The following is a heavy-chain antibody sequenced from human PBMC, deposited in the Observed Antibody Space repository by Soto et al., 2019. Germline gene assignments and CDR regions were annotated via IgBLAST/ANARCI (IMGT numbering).Heavy chain of an antibody. Sequence: QVQLVQSGAEVKKPASSVKVSCKAPGGTFSTYAISWVRQAPGQGLEWMGGIIPMFGTANYAQRFQDRVTINADESTNTVYMELSSLRSEDTAVYFCARGIQLWLRRINNGDSGWGQGTLVTVSS. CDR1: GGTFSTYA. J-gene: IGHJ4*02. CDR3: ARGIQLWLRRINNGDSG. V-gene: IGHV1-69*12. CDR2: IIPMFGTA. D-gene: IGHD5-18*01.